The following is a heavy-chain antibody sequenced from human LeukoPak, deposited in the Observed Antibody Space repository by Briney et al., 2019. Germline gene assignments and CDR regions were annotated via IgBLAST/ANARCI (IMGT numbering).Heavy chain of an antibody. V-gene: IGHV3-11*01. CDR3: ARDGGSGWPFDY. Sequence: GGSLRLSCAASRFTFSDYYMNWIRQAPGKGLEWVDTISYADSVRGRFTISRDNTKNSLYLQMDSLTAEDTAVYYCARDGGSGWPFDYWGQGILVAVSS. CDR2: TI. J-gene: IGHJ4*02. CDR1: RFTFSDYY. D-gene: IGHD6-19*01.